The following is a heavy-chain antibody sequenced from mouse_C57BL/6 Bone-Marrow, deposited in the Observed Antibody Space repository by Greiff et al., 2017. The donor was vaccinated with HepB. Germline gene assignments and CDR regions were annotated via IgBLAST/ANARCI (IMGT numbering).Heavy chain of an antibody. CDR3: ASQLRFYAMDY. CDR2: IYPRSGNT. CDR1: GYTFTSYG. J-gene: IGHJ4*01. D-gene: IGHD1-1*01. V-gene: IGHV1-81*01. Sequence: QVQLKQSGAELARPGASVKLSCKASGYTFTSYGISWVKQRTGQGLEWIGEIYPRSGNTYYNEKFKGKATLTADKSSSTAYMELRSLTSEDSAFYFCASQLRFYAMDYWGQGTSVTVSS.